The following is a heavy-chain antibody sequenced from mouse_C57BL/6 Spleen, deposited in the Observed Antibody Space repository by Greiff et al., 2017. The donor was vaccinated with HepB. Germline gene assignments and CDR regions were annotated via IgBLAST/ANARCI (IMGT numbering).Heavy chain of an antibody. CDR3: AKREDDGYLLSY. CDR2: LWRGGST. J-gene: IGHJ3*01. Sequence: VMLVESGPGLVQPSQSLSITCTVSGFSLTSYGVHWVRQSPGKGLEWLGVLWRGGSTDYNAAFMSRLSITKDNSKSQVFFKMNSLQADDTAIYYCAKREDDGYLLSYWGQGTLVTVSA. V-gene: IGHV2-5*01. D-gene: IGHD2-3*01. CDR1: GFSLTSYG.